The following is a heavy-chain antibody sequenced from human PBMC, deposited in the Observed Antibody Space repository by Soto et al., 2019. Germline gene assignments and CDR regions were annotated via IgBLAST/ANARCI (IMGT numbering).Heavy chain of an antibody. CDR2: ISYDGSNQ. CDR1: GFTFSSYA. D-gene: IGHD4-4*01. CDR3: AGGQVLSETVTPFFDY. Sequence: QVQLVESGGGVVQPGRSLRLSCAASGFTFSSYAMHWVRQAPGKGLEWVAVISYDGSNQYYADSVKGRFTISRDNSKNTLYLQMNSLRAEATAVSYCAGGQVLSETVTPFFDYWCHGTLVTVAS. V-gene: IGHV3-30-3*01. J-gene: IGHJ4*01.